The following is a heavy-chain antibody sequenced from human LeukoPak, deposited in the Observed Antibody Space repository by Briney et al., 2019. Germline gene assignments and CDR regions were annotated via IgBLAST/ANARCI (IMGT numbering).Heavy chain of an antibody. D-gene: IGHD3-16*01. CDR2: IIPFLTLT. V-gene: IGHV1-69*02. J-gene: IGHJ4*02. CDR1: GGTFSNYP. CDR3: ARSLNFASPMTFDY. Sequence: SVKVSCKASGGTFSNYPINWVRQAPGQGLEWLGRIIPFLTLTNYAQNFQDRVTITADKSTSTAYMELSSLRSEDTAMYYCARSLNFASPMTFDYWGQGTLVTVSS.